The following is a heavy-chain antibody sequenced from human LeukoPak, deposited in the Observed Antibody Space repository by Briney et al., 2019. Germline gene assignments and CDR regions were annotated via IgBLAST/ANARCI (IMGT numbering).Heavy chain of an antibody. V-gene: IGHV5-51*01. D-gene: IGHD6-13*01. CDR1: GYSFTSYW. Sequence: GESPKISWKGSGYSFTSYWIGWVRQTPGKGLEWRGMIYPGDSDTRYSPSFQGQATISANKSITTAYLQWSSLKASDTAMYYCARPRVAAAAAFDYWGQGTLVTVSS. CDR2: IYPGDSDT. CDR3: ARPRVAAAAAFDY. J-gene: IGHJ4*02.